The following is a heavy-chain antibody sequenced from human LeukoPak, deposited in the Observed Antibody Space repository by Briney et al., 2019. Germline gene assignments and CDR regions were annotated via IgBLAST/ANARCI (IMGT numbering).Heavy chain of an antibody. J-gene: IGHJ4*02. D-gene: IGHD2-15*01. CDR1: GFTFSSYG. CDR3: ASASYCKGGSCYSVH. Sequence: PGGSLRLSCAASGFTFSSYGMLWVRQAPGKGLEWVAVIWYDGSNKYYADSVKGRFTISRDNSKNTLYLQMNSLRAEDTAVYYCASASYCKGGSCYSVHWGQGTLVTVSS. V-gene: IGHV3-33*01. CDR2: IWYDGSNK.